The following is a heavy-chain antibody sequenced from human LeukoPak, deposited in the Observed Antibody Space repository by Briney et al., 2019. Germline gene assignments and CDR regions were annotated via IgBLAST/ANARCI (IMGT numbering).Heavy chain of an antibody. D-gene: IGHD3-10*02. Sequence: GGSLRLSCAASGFNFDNFWMSWVRQAPGKGLEWVTFIEYDGSYKYYADSVKGRFTISRDDSENTLFLQMNSLRAEDTAVYYCAKDTYGLARVTMVGGDYWGQGTLVTVSS. CDR1: GFNFDNFW. CDR3: AKDTYGLARVTMVGGDY. CDR2: IEYDGSYK. J-gene: IGHJ4*02. V-gene: IGHV3-30*02.